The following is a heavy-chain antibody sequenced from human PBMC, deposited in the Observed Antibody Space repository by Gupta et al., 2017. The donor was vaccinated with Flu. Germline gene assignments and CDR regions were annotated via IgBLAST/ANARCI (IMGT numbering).Heavy chain of an antibody. D-gene: IGHD6-6*01. Sequence: QVQLVESGGGLVKPGGSLRLSCAASGFTFSDYYMSWIRQAPGKGLEWVSYISSSSSYTNYADSVKGRFTISRDSAKNSLYLQMNSLRAEDTAVYYCARVVASIAARRVFSPPSHFDYWGQGTLVTVSS. V-gene: IGHV3-11*05. CDR1: GFTFSDYY. CDR2: ISSSSSYT. CDR3: ARVVASIAARRVFSPPSHFDY. J-gene: IGHJ4*02.